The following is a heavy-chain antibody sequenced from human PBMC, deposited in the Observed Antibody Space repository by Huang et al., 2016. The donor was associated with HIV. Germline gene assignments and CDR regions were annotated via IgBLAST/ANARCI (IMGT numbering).Heavy chain of an antibody. CDR2: ISNDGSNN. Sequence: QVQLVESGGGVVQPGRSLRLSCAASGFPFNNPAMHWVRQAPGKGQDWGAVISNDGSNNYYADSGKGRFTISRDSSKSTLFLHMTSLRTEDTAVYYCARAKDTWDAYDIWGQGTMVIVSS. V-gene: IGHV3-30-3*01. D-gene: IGHD5-18*01. J-gene: IGHJ3*02. CDR3: ARAKDTWDAYDI. CDR1: GFPFNNPA.